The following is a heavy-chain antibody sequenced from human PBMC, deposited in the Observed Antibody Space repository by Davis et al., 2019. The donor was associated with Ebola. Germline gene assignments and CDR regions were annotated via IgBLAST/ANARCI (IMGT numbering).Heavy chain of an antibody. Sequence: GGSLRLSCAASGFTFSSYAMSWVRQAPGKGLEWVSAISGSGGSTYYADSVKGRFTISRDNSKNTLYLQMSSLRAEDTAVYYCAKFNSVWLVGRFDYWGQGTLVTVSS. CDR2: ISGSGGST. CDR3: AKFNSVWLVGRFDY. CDR1: GFTFSSYA. D-gene: IGHD6-19*01. V-gene: IGHV3-23*01. J-gene: IGHJ4*02.